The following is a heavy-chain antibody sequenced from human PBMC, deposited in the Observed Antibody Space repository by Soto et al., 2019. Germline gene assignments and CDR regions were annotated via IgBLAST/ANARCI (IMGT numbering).Heavy chain of an antibody. CDR1: GGTFSSYA. D-gene: IGHD3-9*01. CDR3: ARDPPFFSHTIDNWFDP. J-gene: IGHJ5*02. CDR2: IIPIFGTA. V-gene: IGHV1-69*13. Sequence: ASVKVSCKASGGTFSSYAISWVRQAPGQGLEWMGGIIPIFGTANYAQKFQGRVTITADESTSTAYMELSSLRSEDTAVYYCARDPPFFSHTIDNWFDPWGQGTLVTVSS.